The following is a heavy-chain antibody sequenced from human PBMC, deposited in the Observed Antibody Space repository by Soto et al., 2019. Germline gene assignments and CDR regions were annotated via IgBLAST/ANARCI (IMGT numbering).Heavy chain of an antibody. D-gene: IGHD3-10*01. CDR2: ISYDGSNK. J-gene: IGHJ6*02. CDR3: AKDSQVGYYGMDV. Sequence: SLRLSCAASGFTFSSYGMHWVRQAPGKGLEWVAVISYDGSNKYYADSVKGRFTISRDNSKNTLYLQMNSLRAEDTAVYYCAKDSQVGYYGMDVWGQGTTVTVSS. V-gene: IGHV3-30*18. CDR1: GFTFSSYG.